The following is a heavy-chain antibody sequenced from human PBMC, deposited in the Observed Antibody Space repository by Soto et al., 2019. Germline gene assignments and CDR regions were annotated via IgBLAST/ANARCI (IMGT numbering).Heavy chain of an antibody. CDR2: IIPIFGTA. Sequence: QVQLVQSGAEVKKPGSSVKVSCKASGGTFSSYAISWVRQAPGQGLEWMGEIIPIFGTANYAQKFQGRVTITVDEYTSTAYMELSSLRSEDTAVYYCARDRGPSSGYYPYWFDPWGQGTLVTVSS. CDR3: ARDRGPSSGYYPYWFDP. V-gene: IGHV1-69*12. CDR1: GGTFSSYA. J-gene: IGHJ5*02. D-gene: IGHD3-22*01.